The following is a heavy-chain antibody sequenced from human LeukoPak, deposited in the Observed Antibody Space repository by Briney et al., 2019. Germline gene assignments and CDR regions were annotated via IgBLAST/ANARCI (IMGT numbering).Heavy chain of an antibody. Sequence: GGSLRLSCAASGFTVSSKYMSWVRQAPGKGLEWVAVISYDGSNKYYADSVKGRFTISRDNSKNTLYLQMNSLRAEDTAVYYCAKAGLWRYDFWSGYYTNGPYYYYYYMDVWGKGTTVTVSS. CDR1: GFTVSSKY. J-gene: IGHJ6*03. CDR2: ISYDGSNK. CDR3: AKAGLWRYDFWSGYYTNGPYYYYYYMDV. D-gene: IGHD3-3*01. V-gene: IGHV3-30*18.